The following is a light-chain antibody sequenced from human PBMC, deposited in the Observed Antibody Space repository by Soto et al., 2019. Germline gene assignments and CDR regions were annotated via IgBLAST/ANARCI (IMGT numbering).Light chain of an antibody. CDR1: SSNIGAGYD. CDR3: QSYDRSLSGRV. Sequence: QSVLTQPPSVSGAPGQRVTISCTGSSSNIGAGYDVHWYQQLPGTAPKLLIYGNNNRPSGVPDRFSGSKSGTSASLAITGLQAEDEADYYCQSYDRSLSGRVFGTGTKVNVL. J-gene: IGLJ1*01. CDR2: GNN. V-gene: IGLV1-40*01.